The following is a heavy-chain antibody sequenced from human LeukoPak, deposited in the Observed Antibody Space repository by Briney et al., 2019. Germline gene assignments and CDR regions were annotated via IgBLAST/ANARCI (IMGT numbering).Heavy chain of an antibody. Sequence: GASVKVSCKASGYTFTSYYMHWVRQAPGQGLEWMGIINPSGGSTSYAQKFQGRVTMTRDTSTSTVYMELSSLRSEDTAVYYCASVLYDSSGYGAFDIWGQGTMVTVSS. J-gene: IGHJ3*02. D-gene: IGHD3-22*01. V-gene: IGHV1-46*01. CDR2: INPSGGST. CDR3: ASVLYDSSGYGAFDI. CDR1: GYTFTSYY.